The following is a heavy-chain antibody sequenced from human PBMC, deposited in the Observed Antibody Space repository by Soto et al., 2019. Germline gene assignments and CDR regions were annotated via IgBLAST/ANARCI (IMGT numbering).Heavy chain of an antibody. D-gene: IGHD3-10*01. V-gene: IGHV1-18*01. CDR1: GYTFTSYG. J-gene: IGHJ6*02. CDR3: ARSSKRNYYYGMDV. CDR2: ISAYNGNT. Sequence: ASVKVSCKASGYTFTSYGISWVRQAPGQGLEWMGWISAYNGNTNYAQKLQGRVTMTTDTSTSTAYMELRSLRSDDTAVYYCARSSKRNYYYGMDVWGPGTTVTVSS.